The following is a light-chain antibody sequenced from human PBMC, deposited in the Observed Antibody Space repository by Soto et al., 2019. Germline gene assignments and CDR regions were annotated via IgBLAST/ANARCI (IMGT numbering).Light chain of an antibody. J-gene: IGKJ3*01. CDR1: QDIGSW. Sequence: DIQMTQSPSSVSASVGDRVTITCRASQDIGSWLAWYQQKPGKAPKILIYGASILQRGVPSRFSGSGSGTDFTLTISSLQPEDFATYYCHQTNSFLTITFGPGTKVDIK. CDR2: GAS. CDR3: HQTNSFLTIT. V-gene: IGKV1-12*01.